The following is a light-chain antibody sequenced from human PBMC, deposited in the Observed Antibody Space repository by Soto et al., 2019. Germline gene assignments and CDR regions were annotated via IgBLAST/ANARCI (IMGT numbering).Light chain of an antibody. Sequence: IQGTLSKSALSGCVGGIFTIAFRASQDIAGYLAWYQHKPGRTPELLIHGASRLQSGVPARFSGSGSGTDFTLSINSLQPEDFATYYCQQAYSFPIPFGQ. CDR1: QDIAGY. J-gene: IGKJ5*01. CDR2: GAS. V-gene: IGKV1D-12*01. CDR3: QQAYSFPIP.